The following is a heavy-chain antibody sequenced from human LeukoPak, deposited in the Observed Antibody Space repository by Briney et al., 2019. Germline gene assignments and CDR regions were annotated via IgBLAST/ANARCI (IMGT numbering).Heavy chain of an antibody. D-gene: IGHD7-27*01. V-gene: IGHV3-33*05. CDR3: ARDSITGDNSLDF. Sequence: GRSLRLSCAASGFTFSTYGMQWLRQAPGKGLEWVAVIVGDGSKAHCADSVRGRFTVSRDNSKNTLYLQMNSLRAEDTAVYYCARDSITGDNSLDFWGRGTLVTVSS. CDR2: IVGDGSKA. J-gene: IGHJ4*02. CDR1: GFTFSTYG.